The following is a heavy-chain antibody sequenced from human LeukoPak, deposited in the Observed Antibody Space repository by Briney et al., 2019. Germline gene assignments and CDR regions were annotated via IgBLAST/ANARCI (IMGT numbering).Heavy chain of an antibody. CDR1: EFTFRTYA. D-gene: IGHD3-22*01. J-gene: IGHJ4*02. CDR3: ARDSAYYYDSSGYYYFDY. Sequence: GGSLRLSCTASEFTFRTYAMNWVRQAPGKGLEWVSSISSSSSYIYYADSVKGRFTISRDNAKNSLYLQMNSLRAEDTAVYYCARDSAYYYDSSGYYYFDYWGQGTLVTVSS. CDR2: ISSSSSYI. V-gene: IGHV3-21*01.